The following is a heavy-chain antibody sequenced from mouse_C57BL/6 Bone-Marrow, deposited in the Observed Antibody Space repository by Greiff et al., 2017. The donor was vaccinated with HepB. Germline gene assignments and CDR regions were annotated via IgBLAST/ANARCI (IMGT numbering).Heavy chain of an antibody. CDR3: ARRGGTGTYFDY. CDR1: GYTFTDYN. Sequence: EVQLQQSGPELVKPGASVKLSCKASGYTFTDYNMHWVKQSPGQGLEWIGGINPNNGGTIYNQKFKGKATLTVDKSSSTAYMQLRSLTSEDTAVYYGARRGGTGTYFDYWGQGTTLTVSS. CDR2: INPNNGGT. V-gene: IGHV1-18*01. D-gene: IGHD4-1*01. J-gene: IGHJ2*01.